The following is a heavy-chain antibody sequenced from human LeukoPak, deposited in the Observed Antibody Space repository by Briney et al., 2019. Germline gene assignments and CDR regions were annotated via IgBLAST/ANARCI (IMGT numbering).Heavy chain of an antibody. CDR3: VRAPRDTPPFDH. J-gene: IGHJ4*02. CDR2: INVGNGNI. CDR1: GYTSTSYT. V-gene: IGHV1-3*01. D-gene: IGHD2-15*01. Sequence: ASVKVSCRASGYTSTSYTMHWVRQAPGHRLEWMGWINVGNGNIKYSQNFRGRVTITRDTSASTAYMELSSLRSEDTAVYYCVRAPRDTPPFDHWGQGTLVTVSS.